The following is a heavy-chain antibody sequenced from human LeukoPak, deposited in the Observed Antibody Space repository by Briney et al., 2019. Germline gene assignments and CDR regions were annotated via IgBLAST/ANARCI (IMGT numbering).Heavy chain of an antibody. CDR3: AKDTYGDYGIIDY. D-gene: IGHD4-17*01. CDR1: GFTFSTHT. CDR2: ISYDGSNK. Sequence: GGSLRLSCAASGFTFSTHTRSWVRQAPGKGLEWVAVISYDGSNKYYADSVKGRFTISRDSSKNTLYLQMNSLRAEDTAVYFCAKDTYGDYGIIDYWGQGTLVTVSS. J-gene: IGHJ4*02. V-gene: IGHV3-30*04.